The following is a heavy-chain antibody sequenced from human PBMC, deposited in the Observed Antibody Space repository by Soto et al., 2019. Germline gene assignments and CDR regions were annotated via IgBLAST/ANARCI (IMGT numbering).Heavy chain of an antibody. CDR3: ARRNSGTYYFDY. D-gene: IGHD1-1*01. CDR2: IYYSGST. CDR1: GGSISSSSYY. Sequence: PSETLSLTCTVSGGSISSSSYYWGWIRQPPGKGLEWIGSIYYSGSTYYNPSLKSRVAISVDTSKNQFSLKLSSVTAADTAVYYCARRNSGTYYFDYWGQGVLVTSPQ. J-gene: IGHJ4*02. V-gene: IGHV4-39*01.